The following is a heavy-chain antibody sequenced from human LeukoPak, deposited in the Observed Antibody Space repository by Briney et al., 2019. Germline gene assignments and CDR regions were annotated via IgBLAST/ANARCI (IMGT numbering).Heavy chain of an antibody. CDR2: INHSGST. Sequence: SETLSLTCAVSGGSFSGYYWSWIRQPPGKGLEWIGEINHSGSTNYNPSPKSRVTISVDTSKNQFSLKLSSVTAADTAVYYCARGLKSRYYGSGRPYGMDVWGQGTTVTVSS. CDR1: GGSFSGYY. D-gene: IGHD3-10*01. V-gene: IGHV4-34*01. CDR3: ARGLKSRYYGSGRPYGMDV. J-gene: IGHJ6*02.